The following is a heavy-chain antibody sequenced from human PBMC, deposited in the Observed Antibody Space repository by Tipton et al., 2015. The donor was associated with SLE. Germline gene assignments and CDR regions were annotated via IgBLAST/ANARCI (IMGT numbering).Heavy chain of an antibody. D-gene: IGHD3-22*01. V-gene: IGHV4-34*03. CDR3: EAYQDARGYSPFIGY. J-gene: IGHJ4*02. Sequence: TLSLTCSVSGGSMTGSYWSWVRQPPGRGLEWIGEIKYSEGANYNPSLTSRVTMSVDTSKNQFSLKLSSVTAADTAAYYCEAYQDARGYSPFIGYWGQGTLVTVSS. CDR2: IKYSEGA. CDR1: GGSMTGSY.